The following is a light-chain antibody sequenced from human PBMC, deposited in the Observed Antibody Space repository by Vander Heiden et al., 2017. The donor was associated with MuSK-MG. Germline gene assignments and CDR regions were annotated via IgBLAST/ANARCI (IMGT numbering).Light chain of an antibody. CDR3: QNWGT. V-gene: IGKV3-15*01. J-gene: IGKJ1*01. Sequence: IVMTQSPATLSVSPGERATLSRRASQSVNGKLAWYQQRPGQAPRLLMYGVSTRATGVPARFSGSGSGTKFTLTISSLQSEDFAVYYCQNWGTLGKGTKVKSN. CDR2: GVS. CDR1: QSVNGK.